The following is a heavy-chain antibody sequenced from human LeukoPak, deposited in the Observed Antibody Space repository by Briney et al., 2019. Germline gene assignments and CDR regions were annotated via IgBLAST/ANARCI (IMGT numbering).Heavy chain of an antibody. D-gene: IGHD3-16*01. CDR3: VRLSGGIDY. CDR2: IYFSGNT. V-gene: IGHV4-39*07. J-gene: IGHJ4*02. Sequence: SETLSLTCTVSGGSISSSSYYWGWIRQPPGKGLEWIGSIYFSGNTYYNPSLKSRVTISVDTSKNQFSLKLSSVTAADTAVYYCVRLSGGIDYWGQGTLVTVSS. CDR1: GGSISSSSYY.